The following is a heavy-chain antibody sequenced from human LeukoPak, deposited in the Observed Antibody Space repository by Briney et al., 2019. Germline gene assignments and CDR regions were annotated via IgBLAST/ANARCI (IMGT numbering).Heavy chain of an antibody. CDR1: GYTFTSYA. Sequence: GASVKVSCKASGYTFTSYAMHWVRQAPGQRLEWMGWINAGNGNTKYSQKFQGRVTITRDTSASTAYMELSSLRSEDTAMYYCAREGSSSSWYDYWGQGTLVTVSS. CDR3: AREGSSSSWYDY. J-gene: IGHJ4*02. CDR2: INAGNGNT. D-gene: IGHD6-13*01. V-gene: IGHV1-3*01.